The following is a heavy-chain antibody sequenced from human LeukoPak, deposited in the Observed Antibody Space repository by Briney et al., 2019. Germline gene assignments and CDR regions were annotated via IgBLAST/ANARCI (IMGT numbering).Heavy chain of an antibody. V-gene: IGHV3-30-3*01. CDR1: GFTFSSYA. D-gene: IGHD1-26*01. CDR2: ISSDGNTQ. J-gene: IGHJ3*02. CDR3: ARRRIVGSIHDAFDI. Sequence: GGSLRLSCAASGFTFSSYAMHWVRQAPGKGLEWAAVISSDGNTQYYADSVEGRFTISRDNSNNTLYLQMNSLRADDTAIYYCARRRIVGSIHDAFDIWGQGTMVTLSS.